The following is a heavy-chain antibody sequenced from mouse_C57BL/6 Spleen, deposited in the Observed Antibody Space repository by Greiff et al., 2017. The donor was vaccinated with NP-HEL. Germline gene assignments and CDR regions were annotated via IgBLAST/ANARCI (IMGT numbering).Heavy chain of an antibody. D-gene: IGHD1-1*01. CDR1: GYTFTSYW. V-gene: IGHV1-64*01. J-gene: IGHJ2*01. Sequence: VLLQQPGAELVKPGASVKLSCKASGYTFTSYWMHWVKQRPGQGLEWIGMIHPNSGSTNYNEKFKSKATLTVDKSSSTAYMQLSSLTSEDSAVYYCAKPLYYGSSYAYYFDYWGQGTTLTVSS. CDR3: AKPLYYGSSYAYYFDY. CDR2: IHPNSGST.